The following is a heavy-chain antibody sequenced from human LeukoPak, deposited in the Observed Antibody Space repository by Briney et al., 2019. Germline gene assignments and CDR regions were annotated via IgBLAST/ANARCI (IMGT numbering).Heavy chain of an antibody. J-gene: IGHJ4*02. Sequence: ASVKVSCNASGGTFSSYAISWVRQAPGQGLEWMGGIIPIFGTANYAQKFQGRVTITTDESTSTAYMELSSLRSEDTAVYYCAREGLGGEYFDYWGQGTLVTVSS. CDR3: AREGLGGEYFDY. D-gene: IGHD3-16*01. CDR1: GGTFSSYA. CDR2: IIPIFGTA. V-gene: IGHV1-69*05.